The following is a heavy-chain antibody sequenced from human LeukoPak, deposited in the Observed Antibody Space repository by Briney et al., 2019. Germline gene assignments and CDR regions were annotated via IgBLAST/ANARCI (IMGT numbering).Heavy chain of an antibody. CDR2: ISSSSSYI. D-gene: IGHD2-15*01. CDR1: GFTFSSYS. J-gene: IGHJ4*02. V-gene: IGHV3-21*01. Sequence: GGSLRLSCAASGFTFSSYSMNWVRQAPGKGLEWVSSISSSSSYIYYADSVKGRFTISRDNAKNSLYLQMNSLRAEDTAVYYCARERYSSHYFDYWGQGTLVTVSS. CDR3: ARERYSSHYFDY.